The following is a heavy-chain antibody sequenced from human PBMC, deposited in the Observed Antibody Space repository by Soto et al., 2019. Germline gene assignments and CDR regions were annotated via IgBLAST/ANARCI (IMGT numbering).Heavy chain of an antibody. CDR2: IIPIFGTA. Sequence: QVQLVQSGAEVKKPGSSVKVSCKASGGTFSSYAISWVRQAPGQGLEWMGGIIPIFGTANYAQKFQGRVTITADESTSTAYMELSSLRSEDTAVYYCASQDIVVVPAAMAYYYYGMDVGGQGTTVTVSS. CDR1: GGTFSSYA. D-gene: IGHD2-2*01. V-gene: IGHV1-69*01. J-gene: IGHJ6*02. CDR3: ASQDIVVVPAAMAYYYYGMDV.